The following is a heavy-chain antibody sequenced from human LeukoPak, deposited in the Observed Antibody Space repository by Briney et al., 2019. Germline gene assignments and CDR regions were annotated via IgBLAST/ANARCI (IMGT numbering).Heavy chain of an antibody. CDR2: ISPGGGTT. Sequence: GGSLRLSCAVSGFAFGSEAMSWVRQSPARGLEWVASISPGGGTTYYADSVKGRFIISRDNSNNTLFVQMNSLRAEDTAVYYCANGNNFDSWGQGTLVTVSS. CDR1: GFAFGSEA. CDR3: ANGNNFDS. D-gene: IGHD1/OR15-1a*01. J-gene: IGHJ4*02. V-gene: IGHV3-23*01.